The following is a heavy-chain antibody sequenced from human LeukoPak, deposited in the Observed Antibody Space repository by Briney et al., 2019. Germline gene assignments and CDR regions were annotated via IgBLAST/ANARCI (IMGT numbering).Heavy chain of an antibody. CDR3: ASWAIGVMVEPFDY. J-gene: IGHJ4*02. CDR2: FDPEDGET. D-gene: IGHD2-21*01. CDR1: GYTLTELS. Sequence: ASVKVSCKVSGYTLTELSMHWVRQAPGKGLEWMGGFDPEDGETIYAQKFQGRVTMTEDTSTDTAYMELSSLRSEDTAVYYCASWAIGVMVEPFDYWGQGTLVTVSS. V-gene: IGHV1-24*01.